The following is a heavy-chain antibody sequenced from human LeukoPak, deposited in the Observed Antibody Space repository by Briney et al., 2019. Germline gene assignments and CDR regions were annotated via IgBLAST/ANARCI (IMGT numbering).Heavy chain of an antibody. CDR2: IYYSGST. Sequence: PSETLSLTCTVSGGSISSSSYYWGWIRQPPGKGLEWIGSIYYSGSTYYNPSLKSRVTMSVDTSKNQFSLKLSSVTAADTAVYYCARDHGLELDYWGQGTLVTVSS. D-gene: IGHD1-1*01. J-gene: IGHJ4*02. CDR3: ARDHGLELDY. V-gene: IGHV4-39*07. CDR1: GGSISSSSYY.